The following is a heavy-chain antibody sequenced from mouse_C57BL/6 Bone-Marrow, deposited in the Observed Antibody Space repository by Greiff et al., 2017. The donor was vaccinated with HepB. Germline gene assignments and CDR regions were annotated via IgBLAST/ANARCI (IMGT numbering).Heavy chain of an antibody. CDR2: ISSGGDYI. D-gene: IGHD1-1*01. CDR1: GFTFSSYA. J-gene: IGHJ3*01. V-gene: IGHV5-9-1*02. Sequence: EVMLVESGAGLVKPGGSLKLSCAASGFTFSSYAMSWVRQTPEKRLEWVAYISSGGDYIYYADTVKGRFTISRDNARNTLYLQMSSLKSEDTAMYYCTRDLYYYGSSPFAYWGQGTLVTVSA. CDR3: TRDLYYYGSSPFAY.